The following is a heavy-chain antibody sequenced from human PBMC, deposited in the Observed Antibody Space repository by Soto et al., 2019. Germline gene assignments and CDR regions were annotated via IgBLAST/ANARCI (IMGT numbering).Heavy chain of an antibody. CDR3: ARGQQLVRDYYYGMDV. V-gene: IGHV4-59*01. CDR2: IYYSGST. J-gene: IGHJ6*02. Sequence: TSETLSLTCTVSGGSISSYYWSWIRQPPGKGLEWIGYIYYSGSTNYNPSLKSRVTISVDTSKNQFSLKLSSVTAADTAVYYCARGQQLVRDYYYGMDVWGQGTTVTVSS. D-gene: IGHD6-13*01. CDR1: GGSISSYY.